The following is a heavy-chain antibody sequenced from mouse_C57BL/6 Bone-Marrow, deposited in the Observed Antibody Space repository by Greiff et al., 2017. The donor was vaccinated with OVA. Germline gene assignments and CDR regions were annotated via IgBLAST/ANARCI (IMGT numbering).Heavy chain of an antibody. D-gene: IGHD1-1*01. CDR1: GYTFTDYE. Sequence: VQLKESGSELVRPGASVTLSCKASGYTFTDYEMHWVKQTPVHGLEWIGAIDPETGGTAYNQKFKGKAILTADKSSSTAYMELRSLTSEDSAVYYCTPITTVVATNYWGQGTTLTVSS. J-gene: IGHJ2*01. CDR2: IDPETGGT. CDR3: TPITTVVATNY. V-gene: IGHV1-15*01.